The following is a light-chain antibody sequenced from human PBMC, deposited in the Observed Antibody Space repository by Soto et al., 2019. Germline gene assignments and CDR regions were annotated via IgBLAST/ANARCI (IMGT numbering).Light chain of an antibody. CDR2: GAS. J-gene: IGKJ4*01. CDR3: QQYGSSLST. V-gene: IGKV3-20*01. CDR1: QSVSSSY. Sequence: EIGMKKSPATLSVSPRERATLSCRASQSVSSSYLAWYQQKPGQAPRLLIYGASSRATGIPDTFSGRGSGTDFTLTISRLEPEDFAVYYCQQYGSSLSTVGEVTKADIK.